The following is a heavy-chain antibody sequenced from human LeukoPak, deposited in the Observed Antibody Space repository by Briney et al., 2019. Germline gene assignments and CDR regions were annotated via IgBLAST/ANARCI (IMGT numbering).Heavy chain of an antibody. J-gene: IGHJ4*02. CDR1: GGSFSGYY. D-gene: IGHD3-10*01. V-gene: IGHV4-34*01. Sequence: SETLSLTCAVYGGSFSGYYWSWIRQPPGKGLEWIGEINHSGSTNYNPSLKSRVTISVDTSKNQFSLKLSSVTAADMAVYYCARGGTSYYYGSGSYYNGYHYWGRGTLVTVSS. CDR2: INHSGST. CDR3: ARGGTSYYYGSGSYYNGYHY.